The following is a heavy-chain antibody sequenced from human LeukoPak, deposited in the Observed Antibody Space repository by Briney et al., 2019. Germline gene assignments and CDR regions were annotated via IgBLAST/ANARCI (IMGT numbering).Heavy chain of an antibody. CDR1: GGPISSRSYY. D-gene: IGHD1-26*01. Sequence: SETLSLTCTVSGGPISSRSYYWGWFRQAPGKGLEWIGAIDSSGTTYYKPSLESRVAISIDTSKKQFSLKLTSVTAADTAVYYCTPGRGTVGATTNYWGQGTLVTVSS. CDR3: TPGRGTVGATTNY. CDR2: IDSSGTT. J-gene: IGHJ4*02. V-gene: IGHV4-39*01.